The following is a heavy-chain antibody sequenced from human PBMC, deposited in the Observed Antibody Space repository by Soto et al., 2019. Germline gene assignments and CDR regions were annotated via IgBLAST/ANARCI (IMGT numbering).Heavy chain of an antibody. CDR1: GGSISSSRYY. J-gene: IGHJ3*02. CDR3: ARLNYGSGSFYNPGGAFDI. D-gene: IGHD3-10*01. CDR2: IYFSGST. Sequence: QLHLQESGPGLVKPSETLSLTCTVSGGSISSSRYYWGWIRQPPGKGLEWIGSIYFSGSTYYNPSLKSRVNIPLDTPKKQFSLNLSSVTAADTAVYYCARLNYGSGSFYNPGGAFDIWGQGTMVTVSS. V-gene: IGHV4-39*01.